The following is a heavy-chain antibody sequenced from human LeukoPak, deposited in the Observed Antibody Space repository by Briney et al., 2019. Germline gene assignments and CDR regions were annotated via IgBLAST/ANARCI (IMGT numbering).Heavy chain of an antibody. Sequence: GGSLRLSCAASGFTFSSYWMYWVRQAPGKGLVWVSRINSDGRTTSNADSVKDRFTISRDNAKNTLYLQMNSLRAEDTAVYYCATGSRGSGWFDYWGQGTLVTVSS. J-gene: IGHJ4*02. V-gene: IGHV3-74*01. CDR1: GFTFSSYW. CDR2: INSDGRTT. CDR3: ATGSRGSGWFDY. D-gene: IGHD6-19*01.